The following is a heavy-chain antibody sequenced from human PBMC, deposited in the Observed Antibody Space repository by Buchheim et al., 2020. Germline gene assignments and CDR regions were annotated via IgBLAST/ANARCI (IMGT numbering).Heavy chain of an antibody. D-gene: IGHD2-15*01. Sequence: EVQLVESGGGLVQPGGSLRLSCAASGFTFGTYMMTWVRQAPGKGLEWVANIGPDGSEKNYVDSVKGRVTISRDNDKNLLFLQMSSLRAEDTALYYCARYHYCSGGQCRYHGMDVWGQGTT. CDR2: IGPDGSEK. CDR1: GFTFGTYM. V-gene: IGHV3-7*01. J-gene: IGHJ6*02. CDR3: ARYHYCSGGQCRYHGMDV.